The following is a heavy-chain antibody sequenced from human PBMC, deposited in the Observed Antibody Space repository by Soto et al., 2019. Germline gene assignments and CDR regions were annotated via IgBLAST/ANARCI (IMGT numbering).Heavy chain of an antibody. CDR2: ISGSGGYI. V-gene: IGHV3-21*06. CDR1: GFTFSSYS. J-gene: IGHJ4*02. CDR3: ARCRTSTWCYSDY. Sequence: GGSLRLSCEASGFTFSSYSMNWVRQAPKKGLEWVSSISGSGGYIYYADSVKGRFTISRDNAENSLYLHMNSLRAEDTAVYYCARCRTSTWCYSDYWGRGTLVTVSS. D-gene: IGHD2-2*01.